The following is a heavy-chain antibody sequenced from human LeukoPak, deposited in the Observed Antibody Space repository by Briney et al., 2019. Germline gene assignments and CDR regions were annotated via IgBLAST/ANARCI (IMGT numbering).Heavy chain of an antibody. CDR3: ARGGGLDV. V-gene: IGHV3-7*03. J-gene: IGHJ6*02. CDR1: GFTSSNCW. Sequence: GGSLRLSCAASGFTSSNCWMSWVRQAPGKGLEWVANIKQDGSEKYYVDSVKGRFTISRDNAKNSLYLQMSNLRAEDTAVYFCARGGGLDVWGQGATVTVSS. D-gene: IGHD3-16*01. CDR2: IKQDGSEK.